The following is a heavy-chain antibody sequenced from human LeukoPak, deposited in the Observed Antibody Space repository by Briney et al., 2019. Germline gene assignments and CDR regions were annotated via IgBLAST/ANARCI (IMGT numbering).Heavy chain of an antibody. J-gene: IGHJ4*02. CDR3: ARPHDSSGYYYSAFGY. Sequence: SETLSLTCTVSGYSISNGYYWGWIRQSPGKGLEWVGCVSHRGSTYYNPSLRSRVTTSVDRSKQKFSLRLTSVTAADTAVYYCARPHDSSGYYYSAFGYWGQGTLVTVSS. V-gene: IGHV4-38-2*02. CDR1: GYSISNGYY. D-gene: IGHD3-22*01. CDR2: VSHRGST.